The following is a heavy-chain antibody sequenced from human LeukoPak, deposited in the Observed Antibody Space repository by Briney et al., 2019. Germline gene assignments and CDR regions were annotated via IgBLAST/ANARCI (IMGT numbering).Heavy chain of an antibody. J-gene: IGHJ4*02. Sequence: GGSLRLSCVASGVTFKSYAMSWVRQAPGKGLEWVANIKQDGSEKYYVDSVKGRFTISRDNAKKSLYLQMNSLRAEDTAVYYCARAQGVIRIYGPPRLYWGQGTLVTVSS. V-gene: IGHV3-7*01. CDR3: ARAQGVIRIYGPPRLY. D-gene: IGHD3-16*01. CDR2: IKQDGSEK. CDR1: GVTFKSYA.